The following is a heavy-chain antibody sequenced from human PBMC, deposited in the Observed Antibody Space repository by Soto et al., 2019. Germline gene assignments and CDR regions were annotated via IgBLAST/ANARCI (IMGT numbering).Heavy chain of an antibody. CDR1: GGSISSYY. CDR3: ARQRGYCSGGSCYFGLDP. CDR2: IYYSGST. V-gene: IGHV4-59*08. D-gene: IGHD2-15*01. Sequence: SETLSLTCSVSGGSISSYYWSWIRQPPGKGLEWIGYIYYSGSTNYNPSLKSRVTISVDTSKNQFSLKLSSVTAADTAVYYCARQRGYCSGGSCYFGLDPWGQGTLVTVSS. J-gene: IGHJ5*02.